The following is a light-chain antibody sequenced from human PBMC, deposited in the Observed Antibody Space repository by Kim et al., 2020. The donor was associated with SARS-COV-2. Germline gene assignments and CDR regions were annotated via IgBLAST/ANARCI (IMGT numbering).Light chain of an antibody. CDR3: EQSNNWPTRPLT. CDR2: DAS. Sequence: EIVLTQSPDTLSLSPGERATLSCRASQSISRYLAWYQQKPGQAPRLLMSDASKRAAGTPARFSGSGSGTDFTLTISSLEPEDFAVYYCEQSNNWPTRPLTFGGGAKVK. J-gene: IGKJ4*01. V-gene: IGKV3-11*01. CDR1: QSISRY.